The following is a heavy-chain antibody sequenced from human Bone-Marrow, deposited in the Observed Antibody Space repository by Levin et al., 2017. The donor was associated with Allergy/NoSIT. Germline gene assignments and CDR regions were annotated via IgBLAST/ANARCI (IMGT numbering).Heavy chain of an antibody. J-gene: IGHJ6*03. CDR1: GFTFSSHA. CDR3: AKRKNFYYYDMDV. CDR2: VTGSGDTT. Sequence: GESLKISCSASGFTFSSHAMSWVRQAPGEGLQWVSTVTGSGDTTYYADSVKGRVTISRDNSKNTVYLHLNSLRADDTAVYYCAKRKNFYYYDMDVWGKGTTVTVSS. V-gene: IGHV3-23*01.